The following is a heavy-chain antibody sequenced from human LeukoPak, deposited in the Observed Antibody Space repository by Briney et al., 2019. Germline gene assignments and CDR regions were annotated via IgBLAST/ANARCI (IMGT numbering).Heavy chain of an antibody. CDR3: ARDDYDSGWYWDY. D-gene: IGHD6-19*01. CDR2: INTNTGNP. Sequence: ASVKVSCKASGYTFTSYAMNWVRQAPGQGLEWLGWINTNTGNPTYAQGFTGRSVFSLDTSVSTAYLQISSLKAEDTAVYYCARDDYDSGWYWDYWGQGTLVTVSS. V-gene: IGHV7-4-1*02. J-gene: IGHJ4*02. CDR1: GYTFTSYA.